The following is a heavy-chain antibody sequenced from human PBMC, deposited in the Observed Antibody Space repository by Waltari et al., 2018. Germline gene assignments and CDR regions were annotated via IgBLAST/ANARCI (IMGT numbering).Heavy chain of an antibody. CDR2: IRHTGIT. Sequence: QVQLQESGPGLVKPSETLSLTCSVSGGSFNHYFWNWIRQPPGKGLQWIGYIRHTGITKSNPSLKSRVTMAVDTSKSQVSLRLTSVSATDTAVYFCARWNSPGRYFGDWGQGTPVTVSS. CDR1: GGSFNHYF. D-gene: IGHD1-1*01. J-gene: IGHJ4*02. CDR3: ARWNSPGRYFGD. V-gene: IGHV4-59*12.